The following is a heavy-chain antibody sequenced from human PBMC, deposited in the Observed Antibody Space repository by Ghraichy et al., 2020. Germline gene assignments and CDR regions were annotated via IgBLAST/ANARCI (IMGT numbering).Heavy chain of an antibody. CDR2: INHSGST. Sequence: SETLSLTCAVYGGSFSGYYWSWIRQPPGKGLEWIGEINHSGSTNYNPSLKSRVTISVDTSKNQFSLKLSSVTAADTAVYYCARDKVYAPTAFDPWGQGTLVTVSS. J-gene: IGHJ5*02. D-gene: IGHD2-8*01. CDR3: ARDKVYAPTAFDP. CDR1: GGSFSGYY. V-gene: IGHV4-34*01.